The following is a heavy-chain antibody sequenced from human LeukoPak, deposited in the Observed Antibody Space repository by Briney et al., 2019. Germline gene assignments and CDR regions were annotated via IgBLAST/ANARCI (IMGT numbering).Heavy chain of an antibody. CDR1: GFTFSSYG. D-gene: IGHD2-2*01. J-gene: IGHJ4*02. Sequence: GGSLRLSCAASGFTFSSYGMDWVRQAPGKGLEWVAYIRYAGSNKNYADSVKGRFTISRDNSKNTLYLQMSSLRAEDTAVYYCAKVVTGYCSTTSCPFDSWGQGTLVTVSS. V-gene: IGHV3-30*02. CDR2: IRYAGSNK. CDR3: AKVVTGYCSTTSCPFDS.